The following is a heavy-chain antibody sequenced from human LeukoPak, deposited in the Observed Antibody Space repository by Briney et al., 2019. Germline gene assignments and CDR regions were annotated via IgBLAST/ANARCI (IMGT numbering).Heavy chain of an antibody. Sequence: SVKVSCKASGGTFSSYAISWVRQAPGQGLEWMGGIIPIFGTANYAQKFQGRVTITADESTSTAYMELSSLRSEDTAVYYCARPQNEGTAAYYYGMDVWGQGTTVTVSS. D-gene: IGHD1-1*01. V-gene: IGHV1-69*01. CDR3: ARPQNEGTAAYYYGMDV. J-gene: IGHJ6*02. CDR2: IIPIFGTA. CDR1: GGTFSSYA.